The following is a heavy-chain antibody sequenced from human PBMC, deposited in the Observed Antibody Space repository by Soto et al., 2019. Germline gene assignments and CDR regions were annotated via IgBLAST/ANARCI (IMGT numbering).Heavy chain of an antibody. V-gene: IGHV1-46*01. D-gene: IGHD3-10*01. CDR1: GYPFTTYH. Sequence: ASVKVSCKASGYPFTTYHLHWVRQAPGQGLEWMGIVYVTGTGTRSAQKFQGRLTMTRDRSTSTVYMELSSPRSEDTAVYYCARPEGYGSGSYYFDSWGQGTLVTVSS. CDR3: ARPEGYGSGSYYFDS. CDR2: VYVTGTGT. J-gene: IGHJ4*02.